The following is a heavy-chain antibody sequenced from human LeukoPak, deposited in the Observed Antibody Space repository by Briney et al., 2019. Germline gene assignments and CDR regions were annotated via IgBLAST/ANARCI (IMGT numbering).Heavy chain of an antibody. V-gene: IGHV3-23*01. CDR3: VKGAYDYIEMGYFDS. CDR2: VIGSSGST. CDR1: GFTSTNYA. Sequence: GSLRLSCAASGFTSTNYAMNWVRQAPGKGLEWVSIVIGSSGSTDYADSVTGRFTISRDNSKNMVFLQMNSLRPEDTAIYYCVKGAYDYIEMGYFDSWGQGTLVIVSS. J-gene: IGHJ4*02. D-gene: IGHD5-12*01.